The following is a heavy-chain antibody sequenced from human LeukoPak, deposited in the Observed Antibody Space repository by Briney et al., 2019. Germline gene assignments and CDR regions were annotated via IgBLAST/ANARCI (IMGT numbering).Heavy chain of an antibody. J-gene: IGHJ5*02. CDR1: GFTFSSYW. CDR2: VNRDGSST. D-gene: IGHD2-2*02. Sequence: PGGSLRLSCAASGFTFSSYWMHWVRQAPGKGLVWVSRVNRDGSSTNYADSVKGRFTISRDSAKNTVYLQMNSLRVEDTAVYYCARVDCSSTSCYIWFDPWGQGTLITVSS. V-gene: IGHV3-74*01. CDR3: ARVDCSSTSCYIWFDP.